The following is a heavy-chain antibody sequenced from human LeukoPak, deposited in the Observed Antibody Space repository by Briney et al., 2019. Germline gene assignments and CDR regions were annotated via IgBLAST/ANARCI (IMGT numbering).Heavy chain of an antibody. CDR1: GFTFSSYA. D-gene: IGHD2-15*01. CDR3: AVAATWDPQYDY. CDR2: ISYDGSNK. Sequence: PGRSLRLSCAASGFTFSSYAMHWVRQAPGKGLEWVAVISYDGSNKYYADSVKGRFTISRDNSKNTLYLQMNSLRAEDTAVYYCAVAATWDPQYDYWGQGTLVTVSS. J-gene: IGHJ4*02. V-gene: IGHV3-30*04.